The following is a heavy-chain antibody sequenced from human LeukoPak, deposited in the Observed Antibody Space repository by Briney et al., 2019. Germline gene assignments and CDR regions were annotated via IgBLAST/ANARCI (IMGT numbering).Heavy chain of an antibody. CDR2: ISYDGSNK. D-gene: IGHD2-2*01. CDR1: GFTFSSYA. Sequence: PGRSLRLSCAASGFTFSSYAMLWVRQAPGKGLEWVAVISYDGSNKYYADSVKGRFTISRDNSKNTLYLQMNSLRAEDTAVYYCARDSYIVVVPAAIQSDYYYGMDVWGQGTTVTVSS. J-gene: IGHJ6*02. CDR3: ARDSYIVVVPAAIQSDYYYGMDV. V-gene: IGHV3-30-3*01.